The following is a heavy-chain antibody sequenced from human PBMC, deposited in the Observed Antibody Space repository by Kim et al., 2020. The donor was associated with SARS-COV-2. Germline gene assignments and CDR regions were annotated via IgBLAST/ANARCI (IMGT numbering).Heavy chain of an antibody. CDR1: GFTFSGYE. Sequence: GGSLRLSCAASGFTFSGYEMNWVRQAPGKGLEWVSHISSSASTIYYADSVKGRFTISRDNAKNSLYLQMNSLRAEDTAVYYCARKGLPIAAVGAFDYWGQGTLVTVSS. D-gene: IGHD6-25*01. J-gene: IGHJ4*02. CDR2: ISSSASTI. CDR3: ARKGLPIAAVGAFDY. V-gene: IGHV3-48*03.